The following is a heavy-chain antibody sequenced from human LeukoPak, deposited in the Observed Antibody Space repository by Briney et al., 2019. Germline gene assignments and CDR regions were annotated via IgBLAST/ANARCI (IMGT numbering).Heavy chain of an antibody. CDR1: GFSISSYS. V-gene: IGHV3-21*01. CDR2: ISERGTYI. Sequence: GGSLRLSCVASGFSISSYSMDWVRQAPGKGLEWVSSISERGTYIYYADSVKGRFTTARDNADNSLYLQMNSLRAEDTAVYYCASLQNVPSYYYYYVMDVWGQGTTVTVSS. CDR3: ASLQNVPSYYYYYVMDV. D-gene: IGHD2/OR15-2a*01. J-gene: IGHJ6*02.